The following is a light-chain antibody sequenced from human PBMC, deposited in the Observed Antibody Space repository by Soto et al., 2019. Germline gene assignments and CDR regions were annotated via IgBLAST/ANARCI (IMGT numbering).Light chain of an antibody. CDR1: QGISSY. Sequence: QLTESPSSLAVAVGRSVTVTCRASQGISSYLAWYQQKPGKAPKLLIYAASTLQSGVPSRFSGSGPATDFTLTLRSLQPDEFATYNCQQPRTSPPTLGQGTKVDIK. CDR3: QQPRTSPPT. V-gene: IGKV1-9*01. J-gene: IGKJ1*01. CDR2: AAS.